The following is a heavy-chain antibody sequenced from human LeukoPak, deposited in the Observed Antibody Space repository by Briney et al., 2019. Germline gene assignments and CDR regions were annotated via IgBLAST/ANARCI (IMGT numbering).Heavy chain of an antibody. CDR2: ISGSGGNK. Sequence: GGSVRLSYAACGFTFSSYAMSWVGQAPGKGREGVSAISGSGGNKYYADSVKGRFTIYRDNSKNTLYLQMNSLRAEDTAVYYCAKANRRDYYDSSGHHDAFDIWGQGTMVTVSS. V-gene: IGHV3-23*01. D-gene: IGHD3-22*01. CDR3: AKANRRDYYDSSGHHDAFDI. CDR1: GFTFSSYA. J-gene: IGHJ3*02.